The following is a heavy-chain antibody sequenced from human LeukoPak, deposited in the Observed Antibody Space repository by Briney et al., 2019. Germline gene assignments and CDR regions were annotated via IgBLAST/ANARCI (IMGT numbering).Heavy chain of an antibody. CDR2: ISSSGSTI. V-gene: IGHV3-48*03. J-gene: IGHJ4*02. CDR3: ARGWNYAFRFDY. Sequence: GGSLRLSCAASGFTFSSYEMNWVRQAPGKGLEWVSYISSSGSTIYYADSVKGRFTISRDNAKNSLYLQMNSLRAEDTAVYYCARGWNYAFRFDYWGQGTLVTVSS. D-gene: IGHD1-7*01. CDR1: GFTFSSYE.